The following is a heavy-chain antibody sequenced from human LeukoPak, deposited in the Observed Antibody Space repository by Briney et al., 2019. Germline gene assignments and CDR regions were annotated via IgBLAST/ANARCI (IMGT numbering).Heavy chain of an antibody. CDR3: ARDLRATLITGSGY. V-gene: IGHV1-18*01. Sequence: ASVKVSCKASGYTFTTYALNWVRQAPGQGLEWLGLISTYNGHTMYAQKVQGRVTLTMDTSTSTAYLELSSLRFDDTAVYYCARDLRATLITGSGYWGQGTLVTVSS. CDR2: ISTYNGHT. CDR1: GYTFTTYA. J-gene: IGHJ4*02. D-gene: IGHD3-9*01.